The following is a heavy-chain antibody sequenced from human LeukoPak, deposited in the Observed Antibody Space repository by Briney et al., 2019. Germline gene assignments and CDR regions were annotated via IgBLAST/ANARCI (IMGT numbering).Heavy chain of an antibody. CDR1: GFTFSSHA. CDR3: ARLHPPTMTADFDH. Sequence: PGRSLTLSCPASGFTFSSHAMSWVRQAPGKGLEWVLGVRVGGDYTEYADTVKGRFTISRDNSKNTLSLQMTWRRAEDAAVYYCARLHPPTMTADFDHWGQGTLVTLSS. CDR2: VRVGGDYT. D-gene: IGHD5-24*01. J-gene: IGHJ4*02. V-gene: IGHV3-23*01.